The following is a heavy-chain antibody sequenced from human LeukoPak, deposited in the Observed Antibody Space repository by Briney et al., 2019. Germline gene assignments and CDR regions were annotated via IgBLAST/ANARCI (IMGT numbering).Heavy chain of an antibody. CDR2: IIPIFGTA. V-gene: IGHV1-69*13. Sequence: SVKVSCKASGGTFSSYAISWVRQAPGQGLEWMGGIIPIFGTANYAQKFQGRVTITADESTSTAYMELSSLRSEDTAVYYYSQGSRYGSGKHYWGQGTLVTVSS. D-gene: IGHD3-10*01. CDR3: SQGSRYGSGKHY. J-gene: IGHJ4*02. CDR1: GGTFSSYA.